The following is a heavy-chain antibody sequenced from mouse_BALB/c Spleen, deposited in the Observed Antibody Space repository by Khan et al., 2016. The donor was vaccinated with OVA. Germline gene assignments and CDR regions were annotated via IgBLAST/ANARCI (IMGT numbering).Heavy chain of an antibody. J-gene: IGHJ3*01. CDR2: VNPNSGNT. CDR1: GYSFTVYY. CDR3: ARGYDVFAY. Sequence: VQLKESGPDLVKPGASVKISCKASGYSFTVYYMSWVKQSPGKSLEWIGRVNPNSGNTNYNQEFKGKVILTVDKSSNTAYMELRSLTSEDSAVYYCARGYDVFAYWGQGTLVTVSA. V-gene: IGHV1-26*01. D-gene: IGHD2-14*01.